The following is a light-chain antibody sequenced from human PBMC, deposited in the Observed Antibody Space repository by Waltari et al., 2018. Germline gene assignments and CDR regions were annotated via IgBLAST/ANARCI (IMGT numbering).Light chain of an antibody. CDR1: QSVSRNY. J-gene: IGKJ5*01. CDR3: QQYGTSST. CDR2: GAS. V-gene: IGKV3-20*01. Sequence: EIVLTQSPGTLSLSPGERATPSCRASQSVSRNYLVWYQQKPGQAPRLLIYGASSRATGIPDRFSGSGSGTDFTLTISRLEPEDFAVYYCQQYGTSSTFGQGTRLEIK.